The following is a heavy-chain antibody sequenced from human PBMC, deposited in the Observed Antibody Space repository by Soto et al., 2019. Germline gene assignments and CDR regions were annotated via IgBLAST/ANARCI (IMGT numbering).Heavy chain of an antibody. D-gene: IGHD3-10*01. CDR2: ISRDGSNT. J-gene: IGHJ4*02. V-gene: IGHV3-30*04. CDR1: GFTFSRHA. CDR3: VRSRSGAVADSFDY. Sequence: GGSLRLSCAASGFTFSRHAIPWVRQAPGKGLERVAVISRDGSNTYYVDSVKGRFTISRDNSKNTLYLQMNSLRDEDTAVYYCVRSRSGAVADSFDYWGQGTLVTVSS.